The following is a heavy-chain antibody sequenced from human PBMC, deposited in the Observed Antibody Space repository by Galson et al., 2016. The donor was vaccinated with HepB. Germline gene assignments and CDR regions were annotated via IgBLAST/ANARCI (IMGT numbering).Heavy chain of an antibody. V-gene: IGHV3-23*01. D-gene: IGHD6-25*01. CDR1: GFTFSSYA. Sequence: SLRLSCAASGFTFSSYAMTWVRQAPGQGLEWVATILGSGDTTYHADSVKGRFTISRDNSKDTLYLQMNSLRAEDTALYYCVRRLSGHGFDYWGQGTLVTVSS. CDR2: ILGSGDTT. J-gene: IGHJ4*02. CDR3: VRRLSGHGFDY.